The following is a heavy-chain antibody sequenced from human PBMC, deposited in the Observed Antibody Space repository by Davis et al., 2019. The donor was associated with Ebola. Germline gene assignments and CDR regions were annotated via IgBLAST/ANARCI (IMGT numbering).Heavy chain of an antibody. Sequence: GGSLRLSCAASGFTFSSYAMHWVRQAPGKGLEWVAVISYDGSNKYYADSVKGRFTISRDNAKNSLYLQMNSLRAEDTAVYYCARVYYDFWSGHYYYYYGMDVWGQGTTVTVSS. CDR1: GFTFSSYA. CDR3: ARVYYDFWSGHYYYYYGMDV. J-gene: IGHJ6*02. V-gene: IGHV3-30-3*01. D-gene: IGHD3-3*01. CDR2: ISYDGSNK.